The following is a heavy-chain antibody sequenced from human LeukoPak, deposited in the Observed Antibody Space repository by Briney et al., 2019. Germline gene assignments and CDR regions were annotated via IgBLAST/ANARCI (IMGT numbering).Heavy chain of an antibody. CDR1: GFTFSSYS. CDR2: ISSSSSYI. D-gene: IGHD2-2*01. CDR3: AKSGGYCTVTSCYGPFDY. Sequence: GGSLRLSCAASGFTFSSYSMNWVRQAPGKGLEWVSSISSSSSYIYYADSVKGRFTISRDNAKNSLHLQMNSLRAEDTAIYYCAKSGGYCTVTSCYGPFDYWGQGTLLTVSS. J-gene: IGHJ4*02. V-gene: IGHV3-21*04.